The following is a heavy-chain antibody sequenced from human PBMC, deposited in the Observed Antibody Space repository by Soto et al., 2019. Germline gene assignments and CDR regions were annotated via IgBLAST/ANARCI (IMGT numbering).Heavy chain of an antibody. Sequence: GGSLRLSCAASGFTFSSYAMSWVRQAPGKALEWVSAISGSGGSTYYADSVKGRFTISRDNSKNTLYLQMNSLRAEDTAVYYCATECAPSLYYDPISGAFDIWGQGTMVTVSS. CDR3: ATECAPSLYYDPISGAFDI. J-gene: IGHJ3*02. CDR2: ISGSGGST. CDR1: GFTFSSYA. D-gene: IGHD3-22*01. V-gene: IGHV3-23*01.